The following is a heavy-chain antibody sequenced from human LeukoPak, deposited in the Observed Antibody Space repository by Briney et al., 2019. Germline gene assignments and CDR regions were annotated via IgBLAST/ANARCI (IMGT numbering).Heavy chain of an antibody. CDR1: GASISNYY. Sequence: SEPLSLTCTVSGASISNYYWTWIRQPAAKGLEWIGRIYPSGTTNYNPSLKGRVTMSVDTSNNQFSLKLSSVTAADTAVYYCARNYYDRSNFDYWGQGTLVTVSS. D-gene: IGHD3-22*01. CDR3: ARNYYDRSNFDY. V-gene: IGHV4-4*07. J-gene: IGHJ4*02. CDR2: IYPSGTT.